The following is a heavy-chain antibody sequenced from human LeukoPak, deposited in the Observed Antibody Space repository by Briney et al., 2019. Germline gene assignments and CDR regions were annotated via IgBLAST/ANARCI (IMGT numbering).Heavy chain of an antibody. V-gene: IGHV4-59*01. CDR2: IDNNGNT. D-gene: IGHD3-3*01. CDR3: ARGRITIFGVVIPHFDN. Sequence: SETLSLTCTVSRGSISSYYWSWIRQPPGKGLEWIGYIDNNGNTNSNPSLKSRVTMSVDTSKNQFSLKLSSVIAADTAVYYCARGRITIFGVVIPHFDNWGQGTLVTVSS. J-gene: IGHJ4*02. CDR1: RGSISSYY.